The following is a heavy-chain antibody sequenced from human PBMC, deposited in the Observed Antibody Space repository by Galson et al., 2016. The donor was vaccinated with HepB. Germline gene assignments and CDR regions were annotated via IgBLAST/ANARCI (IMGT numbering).Heavy chain of an antibody. CDR2: IFLNGHA. Sequence: SETLSLTCSVSGGSIIRDNYYWGWVRQPPGKALEWVGSIFLNGHAGYNPSLKSRLAMSMDTSKNQFYLTLTSVTAADTAIYFCAGVSRVSDFADSWGQGTQVTVS. V-gene: IGHV4-39*01. D-gene: IGHD2-21*02. J-gene: IGHJ5*01. CDR1: GGSIIRDNYY. CDR3: AGVSRVSDFADS.